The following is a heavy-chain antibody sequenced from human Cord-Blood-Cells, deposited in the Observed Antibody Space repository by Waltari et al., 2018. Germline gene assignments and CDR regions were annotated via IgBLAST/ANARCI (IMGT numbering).Heavy chain of an antibody. V-gene: IGHV1-18*01. CDR2: ISAYNGNT. Sequence: QVQLVQSGAEVKKPGASVKVSCKASSYTFTSYGISWVRQAPGQGLEWMGWISAYNGNTNYAQKLQGRVTMTTDTSTSTAYMELRSLRSDDTAVYYCARDLANMPVPAAMWGYYYYYYGMDVWGQGTTVTVSS. J-gene: IGHJ6*02. CDR3: ARDLANMPVPAAMWGYYYYYYGMDV. CDR1: SYTFTSYG. D-gene: IGHD2-2*01.